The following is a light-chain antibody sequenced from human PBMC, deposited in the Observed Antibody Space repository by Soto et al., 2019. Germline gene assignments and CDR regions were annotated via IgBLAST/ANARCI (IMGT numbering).Light chain of an antibody. CDR3: SSYTNTDTLV. J-gene: IGLJ3*02. Sequence: QSALTQPASVSGSPGQSITISCTRTSNDIGDYNFVSWYQHHPGKAPKLMIFEVNNRPSGVSLRFSGSKSGNTASLTISGLQAEDEADYYCSSYTNTDTLVFGGGTKLTVL. CDR1: SNDIGDYNF. V-gene: IGLV2-14*01. CDR2: EVN.